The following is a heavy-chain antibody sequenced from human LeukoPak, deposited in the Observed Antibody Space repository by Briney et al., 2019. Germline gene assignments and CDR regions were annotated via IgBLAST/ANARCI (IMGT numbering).Heavy chain of an antibody. Sequence: PSQTLSLTCTVSGGSISSYYWSWIRQPPGKRLERIGYIYYSGSTNYNPSLNSRVTISVDTSKNQFSLKLSSVTAADTAVYYCAREGYCTNGVCHAGYYFDYWGQGTLVTVSS. CDR2: IYYSGST. V-gene: IGHV4-59*01. J-gene: IGHJ4*02. CDR1: GGSISSYY. CDR3: AREGYCTNGVCHAGYYFDY. D-gene: IGHD2-8*01.